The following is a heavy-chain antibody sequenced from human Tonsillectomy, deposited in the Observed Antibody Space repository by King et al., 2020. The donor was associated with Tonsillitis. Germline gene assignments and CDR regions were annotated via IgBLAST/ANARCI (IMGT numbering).Heavy chain of an antibody. CDR1: GFTFSSYG. D-gene: IGHD3-10*01. V-gene: IGHV3-33*05. CDR2: ISYDGSNK. J-gene: IGHJ4*02. Sequence: VQLVESGGGVVQPGRSLRLSCAASGFTFSSYGMHWVRQAPGKGLEWVAVISYDGSNKYYADSVKGRFTISRDNSKNTLYLQMNSLRAEDTAVYYCASEMVRGVMGYYFDYWGQGTLVTVSS. CDR3: ASEMVRGVMGYYFDY.